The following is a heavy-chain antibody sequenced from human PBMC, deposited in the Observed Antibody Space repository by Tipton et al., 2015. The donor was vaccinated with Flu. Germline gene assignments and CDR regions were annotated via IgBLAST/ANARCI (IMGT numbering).Heavy chain of an antibody. CDR2: VYHGGTT. V-gene: IGHV4-38-2*01. CDR1: ADSFRGYY. Sequence: LSLTCGFAADSFRGYYWGWIRQPPGKGLEWIGCVYHGGTTYYNPSLKSRVAISLDTFNNQFSLKLTSVTAAATAVYFCVTTTYYYGSGSHDFWGQGTLVTVSS. J-gene: IGHJ4*02. D-gene: IGHD3-10*01. CDR3: VTTTYYYGSGSHDF.